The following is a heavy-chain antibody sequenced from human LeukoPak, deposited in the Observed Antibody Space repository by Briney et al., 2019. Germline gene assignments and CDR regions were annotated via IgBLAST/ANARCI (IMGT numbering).Heavy chain of an antibody. Sequence: GASVKVSCKASGYTFTSYGISWVRQAPGQGLEWMGWISAYNGNTNHAQKLQGRVTMTTDTSTSTAYMELRSLRSDDTAVYYCARGPINMVRGVIGGDYWGQGTLVTVSS. J-gene: IGHJ4*02. CDR2: ISAYNGNT. D-gene: IGHD3-10*01. V-gene: IGHV1-18*01. CDR3: ARGPINMVRGVIGGDY. CDR1: GYTFTSYG.